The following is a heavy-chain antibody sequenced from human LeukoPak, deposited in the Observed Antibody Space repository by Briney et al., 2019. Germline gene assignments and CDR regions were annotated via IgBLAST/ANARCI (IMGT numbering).Heavy chain of an antibody. CDR3: ARDEVGGPLAY. Sequence: GGSLRLSCAASGFTFSTYSMNWVRQAPGRGLEWVSYISGSSTTIYYADSAKGRFTISRDNAKNSLYLQMTSLRAEDTALYYCARDEVGGPLAYWGQGILVTVSS. V-gene: IGHV3-48*04. CDR1: GFTFSTYS. CDR2: ISGSSTTI. J-gene: IGHJ4*02.